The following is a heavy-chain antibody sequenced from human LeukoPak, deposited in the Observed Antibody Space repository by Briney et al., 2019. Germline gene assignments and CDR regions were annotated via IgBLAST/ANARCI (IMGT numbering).Heavy chain of an antibody. CDR2: RKHSGST. D-gene: IGHD3-22*01. CDR3: ARGGRFDSSGFFDY. J-gene: IGHJ4*02. Sequence: SETLSLTCAVYGGSFSGYYWTWIRQPPGKGLEWIGERKHSGSTNYNPSLKSRVTISVDTSKNQFSLKLSSVTAADTAVYYCARGGRFDSSGFFDYWGQGTLVPVSS. V-gene: IGHV4-34*01. CDR1: GGSFSGYY.